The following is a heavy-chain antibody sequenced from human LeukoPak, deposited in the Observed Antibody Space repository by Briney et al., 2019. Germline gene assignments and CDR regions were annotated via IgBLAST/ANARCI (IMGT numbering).Heavy chain of an antibody. CDR2: ISAYNGNT. Sequence: ASVKVSCKASGYTFTSYGISWVRQAPGQGLEWMGWISAYNGNTNYAQKLQGRVTMTTDTSTSTAYMELRSLRSEDTAVYYCAREARLDYYGSGPGDYWGQRTLVTVSS. CDR1: GYTFTSYG. V-gene: IGHV1-18*01. J-gene: IGHJ4*02. D-gene: IGHD3-10*01. CDR3: AREARLDYYGSGPGDY.